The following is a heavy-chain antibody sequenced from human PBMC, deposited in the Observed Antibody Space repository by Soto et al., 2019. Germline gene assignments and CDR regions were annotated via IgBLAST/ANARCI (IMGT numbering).Heavy chain of an antibody. CDR2: IYSGGST. V-gene: IGHV3-53*04. CDR1: GFTVSSNY. CDR3: ARVVGTSYQDY. J-gene: IGHJ4*02. D-gene: IGHD2-2*01. Sequence: EVQLVESGGGLVQPGGSLRLSCAASGFTVSSNYMSWVRQAPGKGLEWVSVIYSGGSTYYADSVKGRFTISRHNPKNTLYLQMNSLRAEDTAVYYCARVVGTSYQDYWGQGTLVTVSS.